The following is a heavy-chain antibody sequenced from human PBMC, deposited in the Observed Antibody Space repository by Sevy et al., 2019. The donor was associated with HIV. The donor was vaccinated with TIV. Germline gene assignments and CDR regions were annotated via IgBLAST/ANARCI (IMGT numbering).Heavy chain of an antibody. CDR3: ARDFTIFGLVSGIDY. D-gene: IGHD3-3*01. J-gene: IGHJ4*01. V-gene: IGHV3-21*04. CDR1: GFNFRTYS. Sequence: GGSLRLSCAASGFNFRTYSMNWVRQAPGKGLEWLSSISDDSRYIYYSDSVKGRFTISRANAKNLLFLQMNNLRVEDTAIYYCARDFTIFGLVSGIDYWGQGNLVTVSS. CDR2: ISDDSRYI.